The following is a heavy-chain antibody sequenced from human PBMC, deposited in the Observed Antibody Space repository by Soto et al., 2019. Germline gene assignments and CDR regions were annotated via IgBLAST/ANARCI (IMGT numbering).Heavy chain of an antibody. CDR3: ARGNHRWLQLWYFDL. CDR1: GGTFSSYT. D-gene: IGHD5-12*01. CDR2: IIPIFGTA. Sequence: SVKVSCKASGGTFSSYTISWVRQAPGQGLEWMGGIIPIFGTANYAQKFQGRVTITADESTSTAYMELSSLRSEDTAVYYCARGNHRWLQLWYFDLWGRGTLVTSPQ. J-gene: IGHJ2*01. V-gene: IGHV1-69*13.